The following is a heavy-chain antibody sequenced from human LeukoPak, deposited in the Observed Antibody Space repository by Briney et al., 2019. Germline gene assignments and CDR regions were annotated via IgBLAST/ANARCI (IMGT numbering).Heavy chain of an antibody. CDR1: GDSISTTLHY. J-gene: IGHJ4*02. CDR3: ARHGGGYYRSAFDY. V-gene: IGHV4-39*01. Sequence: PSETLSLTCSVSGDSISTTLHYWGWIRQPPGKGLEWAGSIIHSGTTYYNPSLQSRVTISTDTSKNQFSLTLNSVTAADTAIYYCARHGGGYYRSAFDYWGQGSLVTVSS. D-gene: IGHD3-22*01. CDR2: IIHSGTT.